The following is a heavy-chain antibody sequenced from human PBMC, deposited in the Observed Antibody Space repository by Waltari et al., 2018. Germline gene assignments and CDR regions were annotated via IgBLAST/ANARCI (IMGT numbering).Heavy chain of an antibody. D-gene: IGHD1-1*01. CDR1: GYTFTSYG. CDR3: ARVPHPNARLEDPTRDNWFDP. V-gene: IGHV1-18*01. Sequence: QVQLVQSGAEVKKPGASVKVSCKASGYTFTSYGISWVRQAPGQGLEWMGWISAYNGNTNYAQNLQGRGNRTTDTSTRTAYMELRSLRSDDTAVYYCARVPHPNARLEDPTRDNWFDPWGQGTLVTVSS. J-gene: IGHJ5*02. CDR2: ISAYNGNT.